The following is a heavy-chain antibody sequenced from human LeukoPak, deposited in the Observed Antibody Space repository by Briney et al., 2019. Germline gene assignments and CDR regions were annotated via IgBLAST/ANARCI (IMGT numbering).Heavy chain of an antibody. V-gene: IGHV3-30*18. CDR1: GFTFSSYS. CDR2: ISYDGSNK. CDR3: AKGRQLRYYDILTGVDY. J-gene: IGHJ4*02. D-gene: IGHD3-9*01. Sequence: GRSLRLSCAASGFTFSSYSMHWVRQAPGKGLEWVAVISYDGSNKYYADSVKGRFTISRDNSKNTLYLQMNSLRAEDTAVYYCAKGRQLRYYDILTGVDYWGQGTLVTVSS.